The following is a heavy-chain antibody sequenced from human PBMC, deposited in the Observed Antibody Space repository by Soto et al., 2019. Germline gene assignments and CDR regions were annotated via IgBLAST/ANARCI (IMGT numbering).Heavy chain of an antibody. CDR3: ARGRRDGYKDY. D-gene: IGHD5-12*01. Sequence: PGGSLRLSCAASGFTFSDYYMSWIRQAPGKGLEWVSYISSSSSYTNYADSVKGRFTISRDNAKNSLYLQMNSLRAEDTAVYYCARGRRDGYKDYWGQGTLVTVSS. J-gene: IGHJ4*02. V-gene: IGHV3-11*06. CDR1: GFTFSDYY. CDR2: ISSSSSYT.